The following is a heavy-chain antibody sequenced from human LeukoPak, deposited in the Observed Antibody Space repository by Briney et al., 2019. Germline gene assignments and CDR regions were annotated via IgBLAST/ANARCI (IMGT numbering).Heavy chain of an antibody. D-gene: IGHD5-18*01. CDR1: GGSITTGSHY. Sequence: SETLSLTCTVSGGSITTGSHYWGWLRQPPGKGLEWIGSIYYGGSTYYNPSLKSRVTISIDTSKNQFSLKLSSVTAADTAVYYCARGYSYFDYWGQGTLVTVSS. CDR2: IYYGGST. V-gene: IGHV4-39*07. J-gene: IGHJ4*02. CDR3: ARGYSYFDY.